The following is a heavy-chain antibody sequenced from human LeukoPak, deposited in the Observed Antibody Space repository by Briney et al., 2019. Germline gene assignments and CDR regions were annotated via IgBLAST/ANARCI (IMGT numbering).Heavy chain of an antibody. V-gene: IGHV3-48*03. J-gene: IGHJ3*02. D-gene: IGHD1-26*01. CDR1: GFSLTTYK. CDR3: ARDRRVGATWSVGAFDI. CDR2: ISSSGDSI. Sequence: GGSLRPPCAASGFSLTTYKMNWVRQAPGKGLEWVSYISSSGDSIYYADSVKGRFTISRDNAKNSLSLQMNSLRAEDTAIYYCARDRRVGATWSVGAFDIWGQGTTVTVSS.